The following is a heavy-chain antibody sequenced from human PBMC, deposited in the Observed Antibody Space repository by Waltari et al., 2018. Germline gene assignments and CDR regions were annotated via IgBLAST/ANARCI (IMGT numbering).Heavy chain of an antibody. CDR1: GGTFSSYA. Sequence: QVQLVQSGAAVKKPGSSVKVSCKASGGTFSSYAISWVRPAPGQGREWMGGIIPIFGTANYEQKFQGRGTSTTEETTSTAYMELSSLRSEDTAVYYCARESGYGTYYYYYGMDVWGQGTTVTVSS. CDR3: ARESGYGTYYYYYGMDV. V-gene: IGHV1-69*05. CDR2: IIPIFGTA. J-gene: IGHJ6*02. D-gene: IGHD5-12*01.